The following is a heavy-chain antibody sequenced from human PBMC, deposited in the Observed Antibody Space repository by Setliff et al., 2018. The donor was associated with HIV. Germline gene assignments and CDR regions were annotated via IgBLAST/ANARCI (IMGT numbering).Heavy chain of an antibody. V-gene: IGHV4-34*01. CDR3: AVSRGYSYGFGY. D-gene: IGHD5-18*01. CDR1: GGSFSGYY. Sequence: KPSETLSLTCAVYGGSFSGYYWSWIRQPPGKGLEWIGEINHSGSTNYNPSLKSRVTISVDTSKNQFSLKLSSVTAADTAVYYCAVSRGYSYGFGYWGQGTLVTVSS. CDR2: INHSGST. J-gene: IGHJ4*02.